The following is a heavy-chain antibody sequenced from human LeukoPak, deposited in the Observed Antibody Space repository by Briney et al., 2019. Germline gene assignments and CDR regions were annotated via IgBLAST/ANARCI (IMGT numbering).Heavy chain of an antibody. CDR1: GGTFSSYA. V-gene: IGHV1-69*13. CDR2: VIPIFGTA. CDR3: ARGDTIFGVVPGAFDI. D-gene: IGHD3-3*01. Sequence: ASVKVSCKASGGTFSSYAISWVRQAPGQGLEWMGGVIPIFGTANYAQKFQGRVTITADESTSTAYMELSSLRSEDTAVYYCARGDTIFGVVPGAFDIWGQGTMVTVSS. J-gene: IGHJ3*02.